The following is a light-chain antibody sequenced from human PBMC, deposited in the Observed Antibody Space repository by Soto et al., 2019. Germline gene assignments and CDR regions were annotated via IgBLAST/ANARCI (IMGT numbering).Light chain of an antibody. CDR1: SSDVGGYNY. CDR2: EVS. Sequence: QSALTQPASVSGSPGQSITISCTGTSSDVGGYNYVSWYQQHPGKAPKLMIYEVSNRPSGVSNRFSGSKSGNTASLTISGLQAEDEADYYCRSYASSSTPLVFGGGTKRTVL. J-gene: IGLJ2*01. CDR3: RSYASSSTPLV. V-gene: IGLV2-14*01.